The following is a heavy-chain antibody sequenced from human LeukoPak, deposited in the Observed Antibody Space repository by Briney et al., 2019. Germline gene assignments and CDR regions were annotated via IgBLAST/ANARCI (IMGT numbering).Heavy chain of an antibody. V-gene: IGHV1-24*01. J-gene: IGHJ4*02. CDR1: GYTLTELS. Sequence: ASVKVSCKVSGYTLTELSMHWVRQAPGKGLEWMGGFDPEDGETIYAQKFQGRVTMTEDTSTSTAYMELRSLRSDDTAAYYCARQGYGGHSQGAADYWGQGTLVTVSS. D-gene: IGHD4-23*01. CDR3: ARQGYGGHSQGAADY. CDR2: FDPEDGET.